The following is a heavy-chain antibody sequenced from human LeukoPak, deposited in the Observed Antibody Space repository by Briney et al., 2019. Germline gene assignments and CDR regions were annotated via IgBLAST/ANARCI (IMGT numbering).Heavy chain of an antibody. V-gene: IGHV3-30*02. CDR1: GFTFSRLG. CDR2: IRYDGSNK. CDR3: ANVGELRFTHRGTIDY. Sequence: GGSLRLSCATSGFTFSRLGMQWVRQAPGKGLEWVAFIRYDGSNKYYADSVKGRFTISRDNSKNTLYLQMNSLRAEDTAVYYCANVGELRFTHRGTIDYWGQGTLVTVSS. J-gene: IGHJ4*02. D-gene: IGHD4-17*01.